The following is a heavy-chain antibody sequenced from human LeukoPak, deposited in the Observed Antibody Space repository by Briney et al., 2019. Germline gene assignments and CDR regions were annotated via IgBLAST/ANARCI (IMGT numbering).Heavy chain of an antibody. D-gene: IGHD3-22*01. Sequence: SETLSLTCTVSGGSISSYHWSWIRQPPGKGLEWIGYIYYSGSTNYNPSLKSRVTISVDTSKNQFSLELSSVTAADTAVYYCARAYYDSSGYLLDYWGQGTLVTVSS. CDR3: ARAYYDSSGYLLDY. CDR1: GGSISSYH. CDR2: IYYSGST. J-gene: IGHJ4*02. V-gene: IGHV4-59*01.